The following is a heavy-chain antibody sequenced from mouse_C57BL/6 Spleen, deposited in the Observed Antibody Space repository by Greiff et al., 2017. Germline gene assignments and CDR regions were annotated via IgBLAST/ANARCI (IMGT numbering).Heavy chain of an antibody. V-gene: IGHV5-9*01. CDR2: ISGGGGNT. CDR1: GFTFSSYT. CDR3: ARDVYYAMDY. J-gene: IGHJ4*01. Sequence: EVKLMESGGGLVKPGGSLKLSCAASGFTFSSYTMSWVRQTPEKRLEWVATISGGGGNTYYPDSVKGRFTISRDNAKNTLYLQMSRLRSEDTALYYCARDVYYAMDYWGQGTSVTVSS.